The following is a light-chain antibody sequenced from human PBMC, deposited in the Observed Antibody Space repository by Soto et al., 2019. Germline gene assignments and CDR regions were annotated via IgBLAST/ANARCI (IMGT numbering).Light chain of an antibody. V-gene: IGKV3-15*01. CDR2: GAF. CDR1: QSVRAS. CDR3: QQDNDWPLT. Sequence: EIAITQSPATLPVSPGERATLSCRASQSVRASIAWYQQKPGQAPRLLIYGAFTRATGIPARFSGTGSGTEFTLTISCLQSEDFAIYYCQQDNDWPLTFGQGTKVDIK. J-gene: IGKJ1*01.